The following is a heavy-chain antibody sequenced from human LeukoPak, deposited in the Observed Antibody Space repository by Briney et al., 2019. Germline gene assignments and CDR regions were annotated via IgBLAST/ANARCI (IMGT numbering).Heavy chain of an antibody. CDR3: AXHGLPRGRFLEWLIPPSDY. J-gene: IGHJ4*02. Sequence: PSETLSLTCTVSGGSISSSSYYWGWIRQPPGKGLEWIGSIYYSGSTYYNPSLKSRVTISVDTSKNQFSLKLSSVTAADTAVYYCAXHGLPRGRFLEWLIPPSDYWGQGTLVTVSS. V-gene: IGHV4-39*01. CDR2: IYYSGST. D-gene: IGHD3-3*01. CDR1: GGSISSSSYY.